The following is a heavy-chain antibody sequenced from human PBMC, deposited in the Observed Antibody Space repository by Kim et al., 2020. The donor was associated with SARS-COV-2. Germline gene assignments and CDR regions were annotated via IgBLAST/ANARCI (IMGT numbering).Heavy chain of an antibody. CDR2: VSGSGRTT. Sequence: GGSLRLSCAASGFTFNNYAMSWVRQAPGQGLEWISAVSGSGRTTYYADSVKGRFTISRDNSKNTFYLQVDSLRAEETAVYFCAARFGYQFDYWGQGTLVTVSS. V-gene: IGHV3-23*01. CDR3: AARFGYQFDY. J-gene: IGHJ4*02. D-gene: IGHD6-25*01. CDR1: GFTFNNYA.